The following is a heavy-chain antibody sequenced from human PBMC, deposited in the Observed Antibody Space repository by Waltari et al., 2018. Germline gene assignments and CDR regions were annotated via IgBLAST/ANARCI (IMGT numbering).Heavy chain of an antibody. J-gene: IGHJ6*02. CDR2: IYSGVST. V-gene: IGHV3-53*01. CDR3: ASSGYSSSWLSGGMDV. Sequence: EVQLVESGGGLIQPGGSLRLSCAASGFTVSSNYMSWVRQAPGKGLEWVSVIYSGVSTYYADSVKGRFTISRDNSKNTLYLQMNSLRAEDTAVYYCASSGYSSSWLSGGMDVWGQGTTVTVSS. D-gene: IGHD6-13*01. CDR1: GFTVSSNY.